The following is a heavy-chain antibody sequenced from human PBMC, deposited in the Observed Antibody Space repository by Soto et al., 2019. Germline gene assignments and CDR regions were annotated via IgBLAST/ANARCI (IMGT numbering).Heavy chain of an antibody. V-gene: IGHV1-3*01. Sequence: ASVKVSCKASGYTFTNHAIHWVRQAPGQGLEWMGWINAGKGDTKYPQRFQGRVTMTTDTSTSTAYMELRSLRSDDTAVYYCAREGVAPYYYYGMDVWGQGTPVTVS. CDR3: AREGVAPYYYYGMDV. CDR2: INAGKGDT. D-gene: IGHD5-12*01. CDR1: GYTFTNHA. J-gene: IGHJ6*02.